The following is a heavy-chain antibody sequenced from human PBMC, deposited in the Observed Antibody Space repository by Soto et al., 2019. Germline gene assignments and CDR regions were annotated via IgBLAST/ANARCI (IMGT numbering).Heavy chain of an antibody. D-gene: IGHD2-2*02. CDR2: FDPEDGET. V-gene: IGHV1-24*01. CDR1: GYTLTELS. CDR3: ATVGYCSSTSCYTNYYYYGMDV. Sequence: ASVKVSCEVSGYTLTELSIHWVRQAPGKGLEWMGGFDPEDGETIYAQKFQGRVTMTEDTSTDTAYMELSSLRSEDTAVYYCATVGYCSSTSCYTNYYYYGMDVWGHGTTVTVSS. J-gene: IGHJ6*02.